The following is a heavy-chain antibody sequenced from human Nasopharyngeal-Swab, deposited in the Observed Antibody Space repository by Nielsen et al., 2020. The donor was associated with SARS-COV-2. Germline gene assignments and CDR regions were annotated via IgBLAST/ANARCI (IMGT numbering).Heavy chain of an antibody. CDR1: GGSFIFYY. Sequence: GSLRLSCAVYGGSFIFYYFIFLLPPQGKGLDWIGEINHSGSTEYNPSLKSRVNISVDTSKNQFSLKVSSVTAADTAVYYCARGGYYCSSTSCYYYSGYYYGMDVWGQGTTVTVSS. J-gene: IGHJ6*02. CDR2: INHSGST. D-gene: IGHD2-2*01. CDR3: ARGGYYCSSTSCYYYSGYYYGMDV. V-gene: IGHV4-34*01.